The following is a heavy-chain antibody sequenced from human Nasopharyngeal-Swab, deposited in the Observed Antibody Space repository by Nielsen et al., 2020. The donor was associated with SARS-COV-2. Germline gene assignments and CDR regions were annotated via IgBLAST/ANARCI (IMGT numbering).Heavy chain of an antibody. CDR1: RFSFSMFD. CDR2: IGTAVDT. V-gene: IGHV3-13*01. CDR3: ARTLSASYMDV. Sequence: AGSLTLSCVPSRFSFSMFDIRWVSQVTGEGLEWVSAIGTAVDTYYPRSVKGRFTISREDARNFLYLQMNSLRAEDTAVYYCARTLSASYMDVWGKGTTVTVSS. J-gene: IGHJ6*03.